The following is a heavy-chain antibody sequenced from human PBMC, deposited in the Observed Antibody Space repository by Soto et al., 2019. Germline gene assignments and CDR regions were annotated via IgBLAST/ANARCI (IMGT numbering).Heavy chain of an antibody. V-gene: IGHV4-30-4*01. CDR2: IYYSGST. CDR3: ARASPVVTDV. D-gene: IGHD5-18*01. CDR1: GGSISSGDYY. J-gene: IGHJ6*02. Sequence: QVQLQESGPGLVKPSQTLSLTCTVSGGSISSGDYYWSWIRQPPGKGLEWIGYIYYSGSTYYNPSLXGXVXMXXDTSKNQFSLKLSYVTAADTAVYYCARASPVVTDVWGQGTTVTVSS.